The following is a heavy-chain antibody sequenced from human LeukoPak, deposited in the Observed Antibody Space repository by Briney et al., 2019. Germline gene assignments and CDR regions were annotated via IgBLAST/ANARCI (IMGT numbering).Heavy chain of an antibody. J-gene: IGHJ6*02. CDR2: ISGSGGST. Sequence: GGSLRLSCAASGFTFSSYAMSWVRQAPGKGLEWVSAISGSGGSTYYADSVKGRFTISRDNSKNTLYLQMNSLRAEDTAVYYCGMWATYYYYYGMDVWGQGTTVTVSS. CDR3: GMWATYYYYYGMDV. D-gene: IGHD1-26*01. CDR1: GFTFSSYA. V-gene: IGHV3-23*01.